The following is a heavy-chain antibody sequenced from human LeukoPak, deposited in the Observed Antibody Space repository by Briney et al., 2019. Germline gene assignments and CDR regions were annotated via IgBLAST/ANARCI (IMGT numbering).Heavy chain of an antibody. CDR1: GFTFSSYA. CDR3: ARDVMGSRGDY. D-gene: IGHD6-13*01. Sequence: PGGSLRLSCAASGFTFSSYAMHWVRQAPGKGLEWVAVISYDGSNKYYADSVKGRFTISRDNAKNSLYLQMNSLRAEDTAVYYCARDVMGSRGDYWGQGTLVTVSS. J-gene: IGHJ4*02. V-gene: IGHV3-30*04. CDR2: ISYDGSNK.